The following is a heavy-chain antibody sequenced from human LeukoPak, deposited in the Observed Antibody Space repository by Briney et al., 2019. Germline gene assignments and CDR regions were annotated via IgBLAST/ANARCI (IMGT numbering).Heavy chain of an antibody. CDR1: SGSIFSSNW. Sequence: PSGTLSLTCAVSSGSIFSSNWWSWVRPPPGKGLEWIGQIFHSGSTSYSPSLKSRVTISVDKSKNQFSLKLSSVTAADTAVYYCARADYSSTWSHDYYYMDVWGKGTTVTVSS. CDR3: ARADYSSTWSHDYYYMDV. J-gene: IGHJ6*03. D-gene: IGHD6-13*01. V-gene: IGHV4-4*02. CDR2: IFHSGST.